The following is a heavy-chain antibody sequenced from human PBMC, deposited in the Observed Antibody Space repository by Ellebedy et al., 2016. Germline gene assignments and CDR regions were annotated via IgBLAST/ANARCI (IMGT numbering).Heavy chain of an antibody. J-gene: IGHJ3*02. Sequence: SETLSLTXTVPGGSVCSSSYYWCWIRQPPGKGLEWIGAIYYSGTTYYNPSLKSRLTISLDTSKNQFSLKLTSVTAADTAVYYCARDMGDSSGFAFEIWGQGTMVPVSS. CDR1: GGSVCSSSYY. D-gene: IGHD3-22*01. CDR2: IYYSGTT. V-gene: IGHV4-39*07. CDR3: ARDMGDSSGFAFEI.